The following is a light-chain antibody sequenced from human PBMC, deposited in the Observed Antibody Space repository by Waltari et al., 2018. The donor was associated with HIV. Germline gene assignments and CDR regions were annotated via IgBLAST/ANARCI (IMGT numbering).Light chain of an antibody. V-gene: IGKV3-15*01. CDR1: QNVNKH. CDR2: DIS. J-gene: IGKJ4*01. CDR3: QQYTYWPLT. Sequence: EIQMTQFPATLSVSPGARATLSCRASQNVNKHLAWYQQKLGQPPRLLIYDISTRAPGIPARFSASGSGTEFTLTISSLQSEDFGVYYCQQYTYWPLTFGGGTKVEIQ.